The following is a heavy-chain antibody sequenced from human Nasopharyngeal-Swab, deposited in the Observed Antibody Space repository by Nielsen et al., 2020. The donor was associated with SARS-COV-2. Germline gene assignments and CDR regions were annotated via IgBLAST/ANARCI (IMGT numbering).Heavy chain of an antibody. J-gene: IGHJ4*02. V-gene: IGHV3-7*02. CDR1: GFPFRNYY. Sequence: GESLKISCAASGFPFRNYYMTWVRQPPGKGLEWVANIKQGGSEQFYVDSVKGRFTISRDNAKNTLYLQMNSLRVEDTAVYYCVKHQGSSSDQWGQGTLVTVSS. CDR3: VKHQGSSSDQ. CDR2: IKQGGSEQ.